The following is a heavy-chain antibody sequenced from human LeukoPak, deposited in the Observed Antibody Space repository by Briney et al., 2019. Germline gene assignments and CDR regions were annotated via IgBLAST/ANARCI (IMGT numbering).Heavy chain of an antibody. CDR2: INPNSGVT. V-gene: IGHV1-2*02. Sequence: ASVKVSCKASGYTFTGYYMHWVRQAPGQGLEGMGWINPNSGVTNYAQKFQGRVTMTRDTSISTAYMELSRLRSGDTAVYYCAREVSYGAGFDYWGQGTLVTVSS. CDR3: AREVSYGAGFDY. J-gene: IGHJ4*02. CDR1: GYTFTGYY. D-gene: IGHD3-10*01.